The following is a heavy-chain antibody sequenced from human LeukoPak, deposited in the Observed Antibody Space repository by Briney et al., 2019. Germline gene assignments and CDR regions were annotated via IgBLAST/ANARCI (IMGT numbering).Heavy chain of an antibody. V-gene: IGHV3-15*01. CDR3: ARFGAAAGLFDY. J-gene: IGHJ4*02. CDR1: GFTFSNAW. D-gene: IGHD6-13*01. Sequence: PGGSLRLSCAASGFTFSNAWMSWVRQAPGKGLEWVGRIKSKTDGGTTDYAAPVKGRFTISRDNAKNSLFLQMNSLRVEDTAVYYCARFGAAAGLFDYWGQGTLVTVSS. CDR2: IKSKTDGGTT.